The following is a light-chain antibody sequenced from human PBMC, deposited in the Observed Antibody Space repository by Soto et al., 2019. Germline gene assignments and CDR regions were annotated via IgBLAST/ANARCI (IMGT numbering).Light chain of an antibody. CDR3: QQANSFPRT. CDR1: QAISTW. V-gene: IGKV1D-12*01. J-gene: IGKJ1*01. Sequence: DIQMTQSPSSVSASVGDRVTITCRASQAISTWLAWYQQKPGKPPKRLIYAASNLQTGVPSRFSGSGSGTDFTLTISSLQPEDFATYYCQQANSFPRTFGQGTKVEIK. CDR2: AAS.